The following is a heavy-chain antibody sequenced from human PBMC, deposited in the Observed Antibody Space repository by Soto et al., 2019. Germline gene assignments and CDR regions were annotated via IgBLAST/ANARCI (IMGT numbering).Heavy chain of an antibody. Sequence: QVQLVQSGAEVKKPGSSVKVSCKASGGTFSSYAISWVRQAPGQGLEWMGGIIPIFGTANYAQKFQGSVTITADESTSTAYMELSSLRSEDTAVYYCGCYDSSGYYGEFDYWGQGPLVTVSS. J-gene: IGHJ4*02. CDR1: GGTFSSYA. V-gene: IGHV1-69*01. CDR2: IIPIFGTA. CDR3: GCYDSSGYYGEFDY. D-gene: IGHD3-22*01.